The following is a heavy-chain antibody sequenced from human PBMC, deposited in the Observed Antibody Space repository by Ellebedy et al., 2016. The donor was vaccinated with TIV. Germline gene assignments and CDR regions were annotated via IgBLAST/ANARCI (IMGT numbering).Heavy chain of an antibody. J-gene: IGHJ4*02. V-gene: IGHV3-30-3*01. CDR2: ISYDGNSK. CDR3: ARDLDKSSGWYGGAAY. Sequence: PGGSLRLSCAASGFTFNSYAMHWVRQAPGKGLEWVAVISYDGNSKYYTDSVKGRFTISRDNSMTTLYLEMNRLRAEDTGVYYCARDLDKSSGWYGGAAYWGQGTRVTVSS. CDR1: GFTFNSYA. D-gene: IGHD6-19*01.